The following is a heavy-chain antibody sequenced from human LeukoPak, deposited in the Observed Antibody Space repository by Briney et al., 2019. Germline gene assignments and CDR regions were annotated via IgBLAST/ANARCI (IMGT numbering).Heavy chain of an antibody. V-gene: IGHV4-4*08. CDR3: ARLPIVVVSYFDY. CDR1: GGSISNYY. CDR2: IYSSGST. Sequence: SETLSLTCTVSGGSISNYYWSWIRQPPGKGLEWIGYIYSSGSTYYNPSLKSRVTISVDTSKNQFSLKLSSVTAADTAVYYCARLPIVVVSYFDYWGQGTLVTVSS. J-gene: IGHJ4*02. D-gene: IGHD3-22*01.